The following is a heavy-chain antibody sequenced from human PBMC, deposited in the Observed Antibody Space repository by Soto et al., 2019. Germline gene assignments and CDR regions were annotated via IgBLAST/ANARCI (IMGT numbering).Heavy chain of an antibody. V-gene: IGHV3-48*01. CDR3: ARAEYASSPHY. Sequence: PGVSLRLSCAASGYIFGSYSMNWVRQAPGKWLEWVSYIDPWSGVIFYADSVRGRFTVSRDNAKNSLYLQMNSLRAEDTAVYYCARAEYASSPHYWGQGNLVTVSS. CDR2: IDPWSGVI. D-gene: IGHD6-6*01. J-gene: IGHJ4*01. CDR1: GYIFGSYS.